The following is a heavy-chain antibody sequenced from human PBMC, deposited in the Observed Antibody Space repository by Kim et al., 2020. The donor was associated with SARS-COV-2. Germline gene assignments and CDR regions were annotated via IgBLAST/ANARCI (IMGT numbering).Heavy chain of an antibody. V-gene: IGHV3-30-3*01. CDR3: ASHPLASHFWSGYYSSEEFDP. CDR2: ISYDGSNK. J-gene: IGHJ5*02. CDR1: GFTFSSYA. Sequence: GGSLRLSCAASGFTFSSYAMHWVRQAPGKGLEWVAVISYDGSNKYYADSVKGRFTISRDNSKNTLYLQMNSLRAEDTAVYYCASHPLASHFWSGYYSSEEFDPWGQGTLVTVSS. D-gene: IGHD3-3*02.